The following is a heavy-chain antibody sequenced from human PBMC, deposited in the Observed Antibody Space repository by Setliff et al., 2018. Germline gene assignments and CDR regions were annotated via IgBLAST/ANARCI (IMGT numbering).Heavy chain of an antibody. D-gene: IGHD1-1*01. J-gene: IGHJ4*02. Sequence: PSETLSLTCTVSVDSISSGSHYWGWIRQPPGKGLEWIGRIHYRGTTYSNVSLASRLTISVDTSKNQFSLKLTSVTAADTAVYYCARTGTYRYFDSWGQGTRVTV. CDR1: VDSISSGSHY. V-gene: IGHV4-39*01. CDR2: IHYRGTT. CDR3: ARTGTYRYFDS.